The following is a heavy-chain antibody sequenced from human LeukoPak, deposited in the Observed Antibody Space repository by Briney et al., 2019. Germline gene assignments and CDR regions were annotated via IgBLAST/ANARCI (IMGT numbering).Heavy chain of an antibody. V-gene: IGHV1-18*01. D-gene: IGHD1-14*01. CDR1: GYTFTSHG. Sequence: ASVKVSCKASGYTFTSHGISWVRQAPGQGLEWMGWISAYNGYTNYAQNLQGRVTMTTDTSTSTAFLELRSLRSDDTAMYYCARARPSYNPNSCDSWGQGTLVTVSS. J-gene: IGHJ5*01. CDR3: ARARPSYNPNSCDS. CDR2: ISAYNGYT.